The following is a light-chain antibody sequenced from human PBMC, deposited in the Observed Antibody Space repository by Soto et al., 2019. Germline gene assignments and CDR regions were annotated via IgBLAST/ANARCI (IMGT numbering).Light chain of an antibody. V-gene: IGKV3-20*01. Sequence: EIVLTQSPGTLSLSPGERATLSCRASQTVTSSSLAWYQQKPGQAPRLLIYGASSRATGIPDRFSGSGSGTDFTLTISRLEPEDFAVYYCQQYCSAPYTFGQGTKLEIK. CDR2: GAS. CDR3: QQYCSAPYT. CDR1: QTVTSSS. J-gene: IGKJ2*01.